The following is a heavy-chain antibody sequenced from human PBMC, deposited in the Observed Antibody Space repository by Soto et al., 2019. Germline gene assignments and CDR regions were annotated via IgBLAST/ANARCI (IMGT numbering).Heavy chain of an antibody. D-gene: IGHD2-15*01. Sequence: ASVKVSCKASGYTFTNYYMHWVRQAPGQGLEWMGMINPTGGSTTYAQKFQGRVSMTRDTSTNTVYMELSGLRSEDTAVYYCARDIEVVAATTGDWFDPWGQGTLVTVSS. CDR3: ARDIEVVAATTGDWFDP. CDR1: GYTFTNYY. J-gene: IGHJ5*02. V-gene: IGHV1-46*01. CDR2: INPTGGST.